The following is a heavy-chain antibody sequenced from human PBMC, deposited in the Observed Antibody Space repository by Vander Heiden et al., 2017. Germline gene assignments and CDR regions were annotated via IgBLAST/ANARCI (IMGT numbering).Heavy chain of an antibody. CDR1: GFTFDDYT. CDR3: AKEGLGAYNDGRYIHYLDS. J-gene: IGHJ4*02. V-gene: IGHV3-43*01. CDR2: VSWNGGRT. D-gene: IGHD5-18*01. Sequence: EVLLAESGGVVVQPGGSLGLSCAASGFTFDDYTMHWVRQGPGKGLEWVSLVSWNGGRTSYLDSVKGRFTISRDNSRNSLYLQMNSLRIEDSGLYYCAKEGLGAYNDGRYIHYLDSWGQGTLVTVSS.